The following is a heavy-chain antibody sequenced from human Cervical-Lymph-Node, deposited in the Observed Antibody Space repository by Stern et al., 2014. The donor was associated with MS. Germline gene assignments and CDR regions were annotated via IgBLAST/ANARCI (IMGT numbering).Heavy chain of an antibody. Sequence: EVQLVESGGGLVPPGGSLRLSCAASGFTFRNYWMHCVREVPGKGLVWVSRLNCERINPNYADSVKGRFTISRDNAKNTLWLQMNSLRAEDTAVYYCARDHSTGWYFFDFWGQGTLVTVSS. V-gene: IGHV3-74*01. CDR1: GFTFRNYW. D-gene: IGHD6-19*01. CDR2: LNCERINP. J-gene: IGHJ4*02. CDR3: ARDHSTGWYFFDF.